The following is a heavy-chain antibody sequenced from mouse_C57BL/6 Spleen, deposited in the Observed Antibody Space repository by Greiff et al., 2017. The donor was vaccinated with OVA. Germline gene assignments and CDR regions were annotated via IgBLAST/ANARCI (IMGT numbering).Heavy chain of an antibody. CDR3: AREGGNPYAMDY. Sequence: EVQLQQSGPELVKPGASVKISCKASGYTFTDYYMNWVKQSHGKSLEWIGDINPNNGGTSYNQKFKGKATLTVDKSSSTAYMELRSLTSEDSAVYYCAREGGNPYAMDYWGQGTSVTVSS. CDR2: INPNNGGT. V-gene: IGHV1-26*01. CDR1: GYTFTDYY. J-gene: IGHJ4*01. D-gene: IGHD2-1*01.